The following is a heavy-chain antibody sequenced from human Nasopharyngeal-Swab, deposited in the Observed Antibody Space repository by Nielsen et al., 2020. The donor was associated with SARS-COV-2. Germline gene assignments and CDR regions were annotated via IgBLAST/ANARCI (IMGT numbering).Heavy chain of an antibody. V-gene: IGHV3-7*03. Sequence: GGSLRLSCAASGFIFSSYWMSWVGQAPGKGLEWVANIKQDGSESYYVDSVKGRFTISRDNAKNSLYLQMNSLTVEDTAVYYCARVGGSSWNREINWFDPWGQGTLVTVSS. CDR1: GFIFSSYW. D-gene: IGHD6-13*01. CDR3: ARVGGSSWNREINWFDP. J-gene: IGHJ5*02. CDR2: IKQDGSES.